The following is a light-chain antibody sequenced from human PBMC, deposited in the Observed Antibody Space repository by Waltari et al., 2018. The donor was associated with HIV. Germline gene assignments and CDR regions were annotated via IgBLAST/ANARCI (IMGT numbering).Light chain of an antibody. CDR1: QSVRDNS. V-gene: IGKV3-20*01. J-gene: IGKJ1*01. Sequence: DIVLTQSPGTLSLSPGDTAALACRASQSVRDNSLAWCQQKRGRAPRILIYGVSTRAPGIPDRLSGSGAGTDCTLTISRLEPEDYAVYYCQQYGSSLWTFGRGTKVE. CDR2: GVS. CDR3: QQYGSSLWT.